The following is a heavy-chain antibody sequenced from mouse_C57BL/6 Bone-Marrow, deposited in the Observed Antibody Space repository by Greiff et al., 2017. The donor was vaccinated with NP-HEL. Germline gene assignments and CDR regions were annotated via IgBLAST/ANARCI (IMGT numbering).Heavy chain of an antibody. CDR1: GFSLTSYG. CDR3: AREFYYDYDRAWFAY. CDR2: IWSGGST. V-gene: IGHV2-2*01. J-gene: IGHJ3*01. D-gene: IGHD2-4*01. Sequence: QVQLKESGPGLVQPSQSLSITCTVSGFSLTSYGVHWVRQSPGKGLEWLGVIWSGGSTDYNAAFISRLSISKDNSKSQVFFKMNSLQADDTAIYYCAREFYYDYDRAWFAYWGQGTLVTVSA.